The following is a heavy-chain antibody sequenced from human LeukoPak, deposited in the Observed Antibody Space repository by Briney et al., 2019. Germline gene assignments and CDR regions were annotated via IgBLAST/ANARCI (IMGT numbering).Heavy chain of an antibody. CDR3: AKDRSIAAGDDAFDI. CDR1: GFDFSTQW. J-gene: IGHJ3*02. Sequence: PGGSLRLSCAASGFDFSTQWMSWVRQAPGKGLEWVAIVNQGATQKYYVDSVKGRFTISRDNAKNSLYLQMNSLRAEDTAVYYCAKDRSIAAGDDAFDIWGQGTMVTVSS. CDR2: VNQGATQK. D-gene: IGHD6-13*01. V-gene: IGHV3-7*01.